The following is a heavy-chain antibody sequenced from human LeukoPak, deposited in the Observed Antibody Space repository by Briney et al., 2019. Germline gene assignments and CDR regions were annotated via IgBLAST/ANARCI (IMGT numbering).Heavy chain of an antibody. D-gene: IGHD6-19*01. V-gene: IGHV3-23*01. CDR1: GFAFSTYA. CDR3: AKGTHSSGWRHFDY. Sequence: GGSLRLSCAASGFAFSTYAMTWVRQAPEKGLEWVSAIHSGGVNTYFADSVKGRFTISRDDSRNTLYLQMNSLRAEDTAVYYCAKGTHSSGWRHFDYWGQGTLVTVSS. J-gene: IGHJ4*02. CDR2: IHSGGVNT.